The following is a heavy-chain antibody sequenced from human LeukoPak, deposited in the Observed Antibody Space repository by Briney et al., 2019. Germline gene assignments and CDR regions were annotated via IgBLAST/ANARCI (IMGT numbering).Heavy chain of an antibody. V-gene: IGHV4-59*01. CDR2: IYYSGST. Sequence: SETLSLTCTVSGGSISSYYWSWIRQPPGKGLEWIGYIYYSGSTNYNPSLKSRVTISVDTSKNQFSLKLSSVTAADTAVYYCARVWYSSSDYYYYMDVWGKGTTVTVSS. D-gene: IGHD6-6*01. CDR1: GGSISSYY. CDR3: ARVWYSSSDYYYYMDV. J-gene: IGHJ6*03.